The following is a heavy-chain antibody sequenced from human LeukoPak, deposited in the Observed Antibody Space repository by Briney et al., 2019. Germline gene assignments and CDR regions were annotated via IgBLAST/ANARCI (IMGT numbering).Heavy chain of an antibody. CDR1: GFTFSSYA. V-gene: IGHV3-23*01. J-gene: IGHJ4*02. CDR2: ISGSGGST. Sequence: GGSLRLSCAASGFTFSSYAMSWVRQAPGKGLEWVSAISGSGGSTYYADSVKGRFTISRDNSKNTLYLQMNSLRAEDTAVYYCAKGLPPRFPAMYYFDYWGQGTLVTVSS. D-gene: IGHD2-2*01. CDR3: AKGLPPRFPAMYYFDY.